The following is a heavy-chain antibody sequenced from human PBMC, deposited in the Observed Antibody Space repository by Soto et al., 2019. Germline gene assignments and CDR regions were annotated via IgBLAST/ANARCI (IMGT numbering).Heavy chain of an antibody. CDR1: GFSVSRNY. J-gene: IGHJ6*03. CDR3: ARPAWGLWFGYMDV. V-gene: IGHV3-53*04. CDR2: LYSDGTT. D-gene: IGHD3-10*01. Sequence: HPGGSLRLSCAASGFSVSRNYMSWVRQAPGKGLEWVSVLYSDGTTYYADSVKDRFTISRHSSNNTLFLQMNSLRTDDTAVYYCARPAWGLWFGYMDVWGKGTTVTVSS.